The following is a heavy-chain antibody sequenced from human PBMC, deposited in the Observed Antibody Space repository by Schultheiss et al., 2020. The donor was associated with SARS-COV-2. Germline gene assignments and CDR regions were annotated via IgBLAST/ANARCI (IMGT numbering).Heavy chain of an antibody. V-gene: IGHV4-31*03. CDR3: ARDSSSWTGYYYGMDV. J-gene: IGHJ6*02. D-gene: IGHD6-13*01. CDR2: IYYSGST. CDR1: GGSISSGGYY. Sequence: SETLSLTCTVSGGSISSGGYYWSWIRQHPGKGLEWIGYIYYSGSTYYNPSLKSRVTISVDRSKNQFSLKLSSVTAADTAVYYCARDSSSWTGYYYGMDVWGQGTTVTVSS.